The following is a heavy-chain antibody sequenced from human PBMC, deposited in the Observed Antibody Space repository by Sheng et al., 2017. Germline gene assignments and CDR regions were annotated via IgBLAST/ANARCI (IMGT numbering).Heavy chain of an antibody. D-gene: IGHD3-22*01. CDR2: ISYDGSNK. V-gene: IGHV3-30*04. Sequence: QVQLVESGGGVVQPGRSLRLSCAASGFTFSSYAMHWVRQAPGKGLEWVAVISYDGSNKYYADSVKGRFTISRDNSKNTLYLQMNSLRAEDTAVYYCARDRSAYYYDSSGYWDAFDIWGQGTMVTVSS. CDR3: ARDRSAYYYDSSGYWDAFDI. J-gene: IGHJ3*02. CDR1: GFTFSSYA.